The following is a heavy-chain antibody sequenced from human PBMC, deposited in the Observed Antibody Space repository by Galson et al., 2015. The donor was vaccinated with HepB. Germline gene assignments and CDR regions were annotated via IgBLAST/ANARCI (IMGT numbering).Heavy chain of an antibody. CDR3: ARDEGDCVAGSCSGLYAFDV. D-gene: IGHD2-15*01. J-gene: IGHJ3*01. V-gene: IGHV3-21*01. CDR2: ISRRSSYI. CDR1: GFSISTYG. Sequence: SLRLSCAASGFSISTYGMNWVRQAPGKGLEWVSFISRRSSYISYADSLKGRFTISRDNAKDSLYLEMNSLRANDTAVYYCARDEGDCVAGSCSGLYAFDVWGRGTMVTVSS.